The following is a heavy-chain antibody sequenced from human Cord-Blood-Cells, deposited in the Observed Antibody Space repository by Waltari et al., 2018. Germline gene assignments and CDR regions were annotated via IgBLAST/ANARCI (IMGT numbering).Heavy chain of an antibody. CDR1: RGSIRSSSYS. V-gene: IGHV4-39*01. D-gene: IGHD2-8*01. CDR3: ARRCRYYYYGMDV. CDR2: IYYSGST. J-gene: IGHJ6*02. Sequence: QLQLQESGPGLVKPSETLSLTCTVSRGSIRSSSYSWGWIRQPPGKGLEWIGSIYYSGSTYYNPSLKSLVTISVDTSKNQFSLKLSSVTAADTAVYYCARRCRYYYYGMDVWGQGTTVTVSS.